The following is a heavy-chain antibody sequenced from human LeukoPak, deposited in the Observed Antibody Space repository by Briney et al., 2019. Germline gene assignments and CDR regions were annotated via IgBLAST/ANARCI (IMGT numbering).Heavy chain of an antibody. J-gene: IGHJ4*02. CDR1: GFTFSDYY. Sequence: PGGSLRLSCAASGFTFSDYYMSWIRQAPGKGLEWVSYISSSSSYTNYADSVKGRFTISRDNAKNSLYLQMNSLRAEDTAVYYCARDGGYYYGSGSYGGGFDYWGQGTLVTVSS. V-gene: IGHV3-11*06. CDR3: ARDGGYYYGSGSYGGGFDY. CDR2: ISSSSSYT. D-gene: IGHD3-10*01.